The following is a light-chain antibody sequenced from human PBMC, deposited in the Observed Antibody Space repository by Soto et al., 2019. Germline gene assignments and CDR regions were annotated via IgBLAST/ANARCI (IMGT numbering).Light chain of an antibody. Sequence: EIVMTQSPATLSVSPGGRATLSCRASQSISDTLAWYQQKPGQAPRLLIYGASSRATGIPDRFSGSGSGTEFTLTISSLQSEDFAVYYCQQYHNWPTFGQGTRLEI. CDR2: GAS. CDR1: QSISDT. V-gene: IGKV3D-15*01. J-gene: IGKJ5*01. CDR3: QQYHNWPT.